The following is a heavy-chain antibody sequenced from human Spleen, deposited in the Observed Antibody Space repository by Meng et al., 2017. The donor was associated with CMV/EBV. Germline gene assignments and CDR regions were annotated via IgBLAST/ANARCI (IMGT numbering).Heavy chain of an antibody. V-gene: IGHV2-5*02. J-gene: IGHJ4*02. D-gene: IGHD3-16*02. Sequence: GGVDVCQIRQPPGNAREWVAPIYWDDATRCSAYMKSRLTITKDTSQYPAVLTMPNMDPVDTATYYCARTAPLNYDYVWGSYPIFDYWGQGTLVTVSS. CDR2: IYWDDAT. CDR3: ARTAPLNYDYVWGSYPIFDY. CDR1: GGVD.